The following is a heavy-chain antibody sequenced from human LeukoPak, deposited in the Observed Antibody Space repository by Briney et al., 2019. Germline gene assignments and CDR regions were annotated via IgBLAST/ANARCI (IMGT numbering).Heavy chain of an antibody. CDR2: INNGGSTI. CDR1: GFTFSSYE. J-gene: IGHJ4*02. Sequence: GGSLTLSCAASGFTFSSYEMNWLRQAPGKGLEWFTYINNGGSTIHSADSVRGRFTFARDNAKNSLYQQMNRLSAEETAVYYCAGESGRYLDDWGQGTLVTVSS. CDR3: AGESGRYLDD. D-gene: IGHD1-26*01. V-gene: IGHV3-48*03.